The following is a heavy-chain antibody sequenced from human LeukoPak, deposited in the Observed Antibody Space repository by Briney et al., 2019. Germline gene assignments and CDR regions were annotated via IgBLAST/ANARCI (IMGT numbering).Heavy chain of an antibody. CDR2: INPNSGGT. D-gene: IGHD5-24*01. CDR3: ARSHSEMATTRNRPFDY. J-gene: IGHJ4*02. V-gene: IGHV1-2*02. CDR1: GYTFTGYY. Sequence: APVKVSCKASGYTFTGYYMHWVRQAPGQGLEWMGWINPNSGGTNYAQKFQGRVTMTRDTSTSTVYMGLSSLRSEDTAVYYCARSHSEMATTRNRPFDYWGQGTLVTVSS.